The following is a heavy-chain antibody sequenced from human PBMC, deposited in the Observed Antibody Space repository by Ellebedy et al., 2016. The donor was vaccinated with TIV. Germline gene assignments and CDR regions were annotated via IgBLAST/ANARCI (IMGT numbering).Heavy chain of an antibody. CDR1: GFTFSSYS. V-gene: IGHV3-21*01. D-gene: IGHD3-10*01. CDR2: ISSSSSYI. J-gene: IGHJ3*02. CDR3: ARDISSGGTPPHAFDI. Sequence: GESLKISXAASGFTFSSYSMNWVRQAPGKGLEWVSSISSSSSYIYYADSVKGRFTISRDNAKNSLYLQMNSLRAEDTAVYYCARDISSGGTPPHAFDIWGQGTMVTVSS.